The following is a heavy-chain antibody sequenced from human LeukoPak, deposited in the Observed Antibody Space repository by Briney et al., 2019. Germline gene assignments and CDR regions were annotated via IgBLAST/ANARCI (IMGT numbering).Heavy chain of an antibody. Sequence: GGSLRLSCAASGFTFSDYYMSWIRQAPGKGLEWVSYISSSGSTIYYADSVKGRFTISRDNAKNSLYLQMNSLRAADTAVYYCARLGTCGGDCLDRFDLWGQGTLVTVSS. CDR1: GFTFSDYY. D-gene: IGHD2-21*02. CDR3: ARLGTCGGDCLDRFDL. V-gene: IGHV3-11*01. CDR2: ISSSGSTI. J-gene: IGHJ5*02.